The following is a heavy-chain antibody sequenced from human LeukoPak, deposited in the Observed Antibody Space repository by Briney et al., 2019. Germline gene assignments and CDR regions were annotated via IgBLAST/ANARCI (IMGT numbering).Heavy chain of an antibody. J-gene: IGHJ6*02. CDR1: GFTFSSYW. D-gene: IGHD3-16*01. CDR3: GRGGGLDV. V-gene: IGHV3-7*03. CDR2: TNHNGNVN. Sequence: PSGGSLRLSCAASGFTFSSYWMNWARQAPGKGLEWVASTNHNGNVNYNVASVKACFTISRDNAKNSLYLQRSNLRAEDTAVYFCGRGGGLDVWGQGATVSV.